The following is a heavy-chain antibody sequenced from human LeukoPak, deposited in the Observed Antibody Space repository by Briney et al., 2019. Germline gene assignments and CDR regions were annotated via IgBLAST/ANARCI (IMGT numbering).Heavy chain of an antibody. CDR2: IHPSGIF. CDR1: GGSCDDYY. V-gene: IGHV4-34*01. D-gene: IGHD5-24*01. Sequence: SETLSLTCAVYGGSCDDYYCSWLRQPPGKGLEWIGEIHPSGIFYYNSSLLSRVTISIDTSKSQYSLRLTSVTAADTAFYYCARGRDRSKAGDHWGQGSLVTVSS. CDR3: ARGRDRSKAGDH. J-gene: IGHJ4*02.